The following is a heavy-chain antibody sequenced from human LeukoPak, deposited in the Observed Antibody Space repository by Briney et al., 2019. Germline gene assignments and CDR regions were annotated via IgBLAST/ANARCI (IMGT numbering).Heavy chain of an antibody. CDR3: ARSRYCSSTSCYKTKRLFDP. V-gene: IGHV4-59*12. Sequence: PSETLSLTCTVSGGSISSYYWSWIRQPPGKGLEWIGYIYYSGSTNYNPSLKSRVTISVETSKNQFSLKLSSVTAADTAVYYCARSRYCSSTSCYKTKRLFDPWGQGTLVTVSS. D-gene: IGHD2-2*02. CDR2: IYYSGST. J-gene: IGHJ5*02. CDR1: GGSISSYY.